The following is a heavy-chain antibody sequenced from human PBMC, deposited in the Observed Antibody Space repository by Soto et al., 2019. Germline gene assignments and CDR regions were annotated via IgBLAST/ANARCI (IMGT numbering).Heavy chain of an antibody. J-gene: IGHJ4*02. CDR3: ARNPPSRYDSSGSHFDY. D-gene: IGHD3-22*01. CDR1: GGSISSSNYY. CDR2: IYYSGRT. Sequence: SETLSLTCTVSGGSISSSNYYWAWIRQPPGKGLEWIGNIYYSGRTNYNPSLKDRVTISADTSKNQLSLRLSSVTASDTAVYFCARNPPSRYDSSGSHFDYWGQGTLVTVSS. V-gene: IGHV4-39*01.